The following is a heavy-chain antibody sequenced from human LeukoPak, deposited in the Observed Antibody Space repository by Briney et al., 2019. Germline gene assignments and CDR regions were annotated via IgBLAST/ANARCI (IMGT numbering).Heavy chain of an antibody. CDR3: ATEDYGDYSGLL. J-gene: IGHJ4*02. CDR1: GGSISSSTYY. CDR2: IYYTGST. V-gene: IGHV4-39*01. D-gene: IGHD4-17*01. Sequence: SETLSLTCTVSGGSISSSTYYWGWIRQPPGKGLEWIGSIYYTGSTYYNPSLKSRVSISVDTSKNQFSLDLSSVTAADSSVYYCATEDYGDYSGLLWGQGTLVTVSS.